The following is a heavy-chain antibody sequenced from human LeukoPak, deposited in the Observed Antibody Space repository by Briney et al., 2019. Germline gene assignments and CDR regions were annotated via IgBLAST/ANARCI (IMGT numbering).Heavy chain of an antibody. J-gene: IGHJ4*02. V-gene: IGHV6-1*01. D-gene: IGHD6-19*01. Sequence: SQTLSLTCAISGDSFSSNSAAWNWIRQSPSRGLEWLGRTYYRSKWYNNYALSVKSRMTVNPDTSKNQISLQLNSVTPEDTAVYYCARESAGTYYFDYWGQGALVTVSS. CDR1: GDSFSSNSAA. CDR2: TYYRSKWYN. CDR3: ARESAGTYYFDY.